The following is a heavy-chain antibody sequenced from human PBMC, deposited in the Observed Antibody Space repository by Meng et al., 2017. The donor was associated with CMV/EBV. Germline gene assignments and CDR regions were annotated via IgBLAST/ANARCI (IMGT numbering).Heavy chain of an antibody. V-gene: IGHV3-30*02. CDR2: IRYDGSNK. Sequence: GGSLRPSCAASGFTFSSYGMHWVRQALGKGLEWVAFIRYDGSNKYYADSVKGRFTISRDNSKNTLYLQMNSLRAEDTAVYYCAKDRGRKFWSGYYLSMDYWGQGTLVTVSS. CDR3: AKDRGRKFWSGYYLSMDY. D-gene: IGHD3-3*01. J-gene: IGHJ4*02. CDR1: GFTFSSYG.